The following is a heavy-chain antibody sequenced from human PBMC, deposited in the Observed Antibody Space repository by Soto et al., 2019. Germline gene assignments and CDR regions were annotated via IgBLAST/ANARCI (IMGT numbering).Heavy chain of an antibody. Sequence: GGSLILSCAASGFIFTNHWMHWVLQAPGKGLVWVSRINDDGSTTDYADYVKGRLTISRDNAKNTVYLQMNSLRAEDTALYYCARGAYRPYWFAPWGQGTLVTVS. D-gene: IGHD2-21*01. CDR2: INDDGSTT. CDR3: ARGAYRPYWFAP. CDR1: GFIFTNHW. J-gene: IGHJ5*02. V-gene: IGHV3-74*01.